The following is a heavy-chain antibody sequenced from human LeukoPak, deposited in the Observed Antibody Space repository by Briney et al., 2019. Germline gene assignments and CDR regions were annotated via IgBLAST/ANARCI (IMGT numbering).Heavy chain of an antibody. J-gene: IGHJ5*02. CDR1: GGSISSGGYY. Sequence: SETLSLTCTVSGGSISSGGYYWSWIRQHPGKGLEWIGYIYYSGSTYYNPSLKSRVTISVDTPKNQFSLKLSSVTAADTAVYYCARDQRSYYESWGQGTLVTVSS. V-gene: IGHV4-31*03. D-gene: IGHD1-26*01. CDR3: ARDQRSYYES. CDR2: IYYSGST.